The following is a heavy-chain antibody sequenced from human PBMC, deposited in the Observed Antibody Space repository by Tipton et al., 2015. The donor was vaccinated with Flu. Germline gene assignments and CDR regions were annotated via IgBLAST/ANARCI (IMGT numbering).Heavy chain of an antibody. CDR2: MYYSGST. CDR3: ARLSYYDVDLKNFYFDY. D-gene: IGHD3-10*02. Sequence: TLSLTCTDSGGSISSRSYSWGWVRQPPGKGLEWIGSMYYSGSTYYNPSLKSRVTISADTSKSQFSLMLRSVTAADTAVYYCARLSYYDVDLKNFYFDYWGQGALVTVSS. J-gene: IGHJ4*02. CDR1: GGSISSRSYS. V-gene: IGHV4-39*01.